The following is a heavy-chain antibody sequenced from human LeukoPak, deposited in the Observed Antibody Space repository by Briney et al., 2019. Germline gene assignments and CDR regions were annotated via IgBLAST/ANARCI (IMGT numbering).Heavy chain of an antibody. CDR3: AKEG. V-gene: IGHV3-23*01. CDR2: ISGSGGST. CDR1: GFTFGNYA. Sequence: GVSLRRYCAGSGFTFGNYAMSWLRQAPGKGLQWVLSISGSGGSTYYADSVKVRFTIPRDNSKDTLYLQMNSLRAEDTAVYYCAKEGWGQGTLVTVCS. J-gene: IGHJ4*02.